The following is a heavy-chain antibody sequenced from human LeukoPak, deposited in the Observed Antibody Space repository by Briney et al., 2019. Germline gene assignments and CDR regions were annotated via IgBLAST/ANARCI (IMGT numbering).Heavy chain of an antibody. V-gene: IGHV4-34*01. J-gene: IGHJ4*02. CDR2: INHSGST. D-gene: IGHD5-12*01. CDR1: GGSFSGYY. CDR3: ALSGYSGYDYRLDY. Sequence: PSETLSLTCAVYGGSFSGYYWNWIRQPPGKGLEWIGEINHSGSTNYNPSLKSRVTISVDTSKKQFPLQLSSVTAADTAVYYCALSGYSGYDYRLDYWGQGTLVTVSS.